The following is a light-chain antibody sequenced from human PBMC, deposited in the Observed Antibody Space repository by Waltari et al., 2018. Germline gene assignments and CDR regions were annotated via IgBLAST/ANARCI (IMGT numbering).Light chain of an antibody. Sequence: EIVLTQSPGTLSASTGEGVTLSCRASQRVNSDYVAWYQQKPGQPPRLLIYGSSLRATAIPDRFSGRGSGTDFTLTISRLEPEDFAVYYCQQYGSPPPLTFGGWTKVEIK. CDR2: GSS. CDR1: QRVNSDY. CDR3: QQYGSPPPLT. V-gene: IGKV3-20*01. J-gene: IGKJ4*01.